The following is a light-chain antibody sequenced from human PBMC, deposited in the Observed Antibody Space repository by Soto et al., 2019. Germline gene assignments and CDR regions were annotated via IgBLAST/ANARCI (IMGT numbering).Light chain of an antibody. V-gene: IGLV2-23*01. Sequence: QSALTQPASVSGSPGQSITISFTGTSSDVGSYNLVSWYQQHPGKAPKLMIYEGSKRPSGVSNRFSGSKSGNTASLTISGLQAEDEADYYCCSYAGSSTYVFVTGTKLTVL. CDR1: SSDVGSYNL. CDR2: EGS. J-gene: IGLJ1*01. CDR3: CSYAGSSTYV.